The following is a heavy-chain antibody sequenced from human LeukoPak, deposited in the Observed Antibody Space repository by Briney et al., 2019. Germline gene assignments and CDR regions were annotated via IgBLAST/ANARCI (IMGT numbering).Heavy chain of an antibody. Sequence: SVKVSCKASGGTFSSYAISWVRQAPGQGLEWMGGIIPIFGTANYAQKFQGRVTITADKSTSTAYMELSSLRSEVTAVYYCARVAAADPYNWFDPWGQGTLVTVSS. V-gene: IGHV1-69*06. CDR2: IIPIFGTA. D-gene: IGHD6-13*01. CDR1: GGTFSSYA. CDR3: ARVAAADPYNWFDP. J-gene: IGHJ5*02.